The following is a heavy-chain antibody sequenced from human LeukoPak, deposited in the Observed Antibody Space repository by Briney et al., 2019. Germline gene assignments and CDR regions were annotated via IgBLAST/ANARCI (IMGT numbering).Heavy chain of an antibody. V-gene: IGHV3-23*01. Sequence: GGTLRLSCAASGFIFSHHGMNWVRQAPGKGLEWVSGIRTDGVTTYYADSVRGRFTISRDNSKNTLYLQVNGLRAEDTAVYYCFESGSYAFDIWGQGTMVTVSS. D-gene: IGHD1-26*01. J-gene: IGHJ3*02. CDR3: FESGSYAFDI. CDR1: GFIFSHHG. CDR2: IRTDGVTT.